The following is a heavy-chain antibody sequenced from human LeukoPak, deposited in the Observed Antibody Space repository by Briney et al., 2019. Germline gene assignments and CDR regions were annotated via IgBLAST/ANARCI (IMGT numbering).Heavy chain of an antibody. CDR1: GFTFSIYS. CDR2: IISSGSYI. J-gene: IGHJ6*03. V-gene: IGHV3-21*01. Sequence: GGSLRLSCAASGFTFSIYSMDWVRQAPGKGLEWVSSIISSGSYIYYADSVKGRFTISRDNAKNSLYLQMNSLRAEDAAVYYCARVWTGQWPPHYYYMDVWGKGTTVTISS. CDR3: ARVWTGQWPPHYYYMDV. D-gene: IGHD6-19*01.